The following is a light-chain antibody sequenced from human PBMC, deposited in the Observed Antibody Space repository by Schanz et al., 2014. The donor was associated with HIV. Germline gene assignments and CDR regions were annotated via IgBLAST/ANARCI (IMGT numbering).Light chain of an antibody. CDR1: SSNIGAGYD. J-gene: IGLJ2*01. V-gene: IGLV1-40*01. CDR2: GNS. Sequence: QSVLTQPPSVSGAPGQRVTISCTGSSSNIGAGYDVHWYQQLPGTAPKLLIYGNSNRPSGVPDRISGSKSGTSATLAIMGLQTGDEADYYCGAWDSGRRAVVFGGGTKLTVL. CDR3: GAWDSGRRAVV.